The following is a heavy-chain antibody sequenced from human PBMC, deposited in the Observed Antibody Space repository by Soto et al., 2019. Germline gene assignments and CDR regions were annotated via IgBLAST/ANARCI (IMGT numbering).Heavy chain of an antibody. CDR2: IYYSGST. J-gene: IGHJ6*02. CDR3: ARVTVEMGTIGFYYYYVMDF. Sequence: QVQLQESGPGLVKPSETLSLTCTVSGGSVSSGSYYWSWIRQPPGKGLEWIGYIYYSGSTNYNPSLKTRVTISVDTSKNQFSLKLSSVPAADTVVYYCARVTVEMGTIGFYYYYVMDFWGQGTTVTVSS. V-gene: IGHV4-61*01. CDR1: GGSVSSGSYY.